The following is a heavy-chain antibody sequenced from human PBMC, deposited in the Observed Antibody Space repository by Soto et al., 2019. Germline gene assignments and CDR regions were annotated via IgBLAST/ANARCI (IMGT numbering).Heavy chain of an antibody. J-gene: IGHJ5*02. Sequence: SETLSLTCTVSGSSISSYYWSWIRQPPGKGLEWIGYIYYSGSTNYNPSLKSRVTISVDTSKNQFSLKLSSVTAADTAVYYCARASSWYSIRWFDPWGQGTLVTVS. CDR2: IYYSGST. CDR1: GSSISSYY. V-gene: IGHV4-59*01. CDR3: ARASSWYSIRWFDP. D-gene: IGHD6-13*01.